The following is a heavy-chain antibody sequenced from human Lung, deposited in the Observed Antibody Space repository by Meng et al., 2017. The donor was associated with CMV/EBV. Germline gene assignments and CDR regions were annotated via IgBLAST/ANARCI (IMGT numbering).Heavy chain of an antibody. V-gene: IGHV4-4*02. CDR2: TPHRGRS. J-gene: IGHJ4*02. Sequence: VKPSELVAPPSAVFTASIATPNCWAWARQPPGKGLEWIGETPHRGRSADNPSLKRRVSMSIHKSKNQFSLQLPSVTAADTAVYHCLGRSGGSVWGQGTLVTVSS. CDR1: TASIATPNC. CDR3: LGRSGGSV. D-gene: IGHD3-10*01.